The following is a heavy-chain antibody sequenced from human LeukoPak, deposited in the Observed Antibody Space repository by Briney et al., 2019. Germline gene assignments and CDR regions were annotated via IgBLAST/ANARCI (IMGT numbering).Heavy chain of an antibody. V-gene: IGHV3-23*01. CDR2: ISGNGDNT. CDR1: GFTFSNHP. D-gene: IGHD3-22*01. J-gene: IGHJ5*02. CDR3: AKTTTRSYYYDKTDSNCFDP. Sequence: PGGSLRLSCEASGFTFSNHPMNWVRQAPGKGLAWVSTISGNGDNTYYADSVKGRFTISRDNSKNTLFLQLNSLRVEDTAIYYCAKTTTRSYYYDKTDSNCFDPWGQGTLVAVSS.